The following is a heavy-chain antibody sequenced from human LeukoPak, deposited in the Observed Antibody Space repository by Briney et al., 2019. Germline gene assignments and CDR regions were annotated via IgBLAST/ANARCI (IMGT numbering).Heavy chain of an antibody. CDR1: GFTFSTYA. CDR3: AKSAFSDSSGYYREYCFYY. Sequence: GGSLRLSCAASGFTFSTYAMSWVRQAPGKGLEWVSAISGSGGSTYYAYSVKGRFTISRDNSKNTLYLQMNSLRAEDMAIYYCAKSAFSDSSGYYREYCFYYRGQGTLVTGSS. V-gene: IGHV3-23*01. CDR2: ISGSGGST. J-gene: IGHJ4*02. D-gene: IGHD3-22*01.